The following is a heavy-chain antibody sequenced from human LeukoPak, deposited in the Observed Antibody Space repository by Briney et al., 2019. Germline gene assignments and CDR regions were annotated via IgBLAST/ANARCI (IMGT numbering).Heavy chain of an antibody. J-gene: IGHJ4*02. CDR2: ISATTIYR. V-gene: IGHV3-21*01. CDR1: GFTFSNYD. Sequence: GGSLRLSCAASGFTFSNYDMTWVRQAPGKGLEWVSSISATTIYRFSAGSVRGRFTISRDNVENSLYLQTNDLRREDTAVYYCARIGLGRDAYNSFDYWGQGTLVIVSS. D-gene: IGHD5-24*01. CDR3: ARIGLGRDAYNSFDY.